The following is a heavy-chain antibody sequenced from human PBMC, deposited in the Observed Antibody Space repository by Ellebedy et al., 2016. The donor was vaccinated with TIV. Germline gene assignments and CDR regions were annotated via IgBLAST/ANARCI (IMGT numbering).Heavy chain of an antibody. CDR1: GGTFSSYA. V-gene: IGHV1-69*05. D-gene: IGHD3-10*01. CDR2: IIPIFGTA. Sequence: AASVKVSCKASGGTFSSYAISWVRQAPGQGLEWMGGIIPIFGTANYAQKFQGRVTMTRDTSTSTVYMELSSLRSEDTAVYYCARDFRRSGSSNYYYGMDVWGQGTTVTVSS. CDR3: ARDFRRSGSSNYYYGMDV. J-gene: IGHJ6*02.